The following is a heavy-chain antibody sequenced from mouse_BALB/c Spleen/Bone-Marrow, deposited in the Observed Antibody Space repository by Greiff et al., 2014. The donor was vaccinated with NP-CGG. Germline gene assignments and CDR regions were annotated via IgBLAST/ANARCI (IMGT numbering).Heavy chain of an antibody. J-gene: IGHJ1*01. Sequence: VQLKESGAELVKPGASVKLSCTASGFNIKDTYMHWVKQRPEQGLEWIGRTDPANGNTKYDPKFQGKATITADTSSNTAYLQLSSLTSEDTAVYYCANYDYGWYFDVWGAGTTVTVSS. CDR2: TDPANGNT. V-gene: IGHV14-3*02. CDR3: ANYDYGWYFDV. CDR1: GFNIKDTY. D-gene: IGHD2-4*01.